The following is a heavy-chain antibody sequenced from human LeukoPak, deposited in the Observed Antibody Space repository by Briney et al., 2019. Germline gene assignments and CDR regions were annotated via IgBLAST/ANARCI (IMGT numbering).Heavy chain of an antibody. CDR2: INHSGST. D-gene: IGHD2-15*01. CDR1: GGSFSGYY. Sequence: PSETLSLTCAVYGGSFSGYYWSWIRQPPGKGLEWIGEINHSGSTNYNPSLKSRVTISVDTSKNQFSLKLSSVTAADTAVYYCARLGYCSGGSCPNPYYMDVWGKGTTVTVSS. J-gene: IGHJ6*03. V-gene: IGHV4-34*01. CDR3: ARLGYCSGGSCPNPYYMDV.